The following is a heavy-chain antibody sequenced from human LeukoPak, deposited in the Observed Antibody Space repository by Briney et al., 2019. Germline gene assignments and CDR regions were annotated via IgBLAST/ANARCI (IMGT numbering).Heavy chain of an antibody. D-gene: IGHD2-2*01. V-gene: IGHV3-30*02. CDR2: IRYDGNNK. CDR1: GFTFSSYG. CDR3: AKEKEGDIVVVPAAIGN. Sequence: GGSLRLSCAASGFTFSSYGMHWVRQAPGKGLEWVAFIRYDGNNKYYADSVKGRFTISRDNSKNTLYLQMNSLRAEDTAVYYCAKEKEGDIVVVPAAIGNWGQGTLVTVSS. J-gene: IGHJ4*02.